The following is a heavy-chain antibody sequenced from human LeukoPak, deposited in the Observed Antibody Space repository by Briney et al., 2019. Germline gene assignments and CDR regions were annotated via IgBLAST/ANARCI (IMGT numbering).Heavy chain of an antibody. CDR2: ISTLNHRT. CDR1: GYTFTNYG. J-gene: IGHJ5*02. CDR3: ARESDDSTNGRYNWFDP. Sequence: ASVKVSCKASGYTFTNYGISWVRQAPGQGLKWMGWISTLNHRTTYAQNLQGRVTMTIDISTSTAYVELRSLRSDDTAVYFCARESDDSTNGRYNWFDPWGQGTVVTVSS. D-gene: IGHD4-11*01. V-gene: IGHV1-18*01.